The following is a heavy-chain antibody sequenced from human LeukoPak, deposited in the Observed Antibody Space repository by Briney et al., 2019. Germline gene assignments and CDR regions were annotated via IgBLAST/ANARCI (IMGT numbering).Heavy chain of an antibody. CDR1: RFTFSNYV. J-gene: IGHJ4*02. CDR2: ISYDGSNK. CDR3: ARERKQWLVPNYFDY. Sequence: PGGSLRLSCAASRFTFSNYVMHWVRQAPGKGLEWVAVISYDGSNKYYADSVKGRFTISRDSSKNTLSLQMNSLRAEDTAVYYCARERKQWLVPNYFDYWGQGTLVTVSS. D-gene: IGHD6-19*01. V-gene: IGHV3-30*04.